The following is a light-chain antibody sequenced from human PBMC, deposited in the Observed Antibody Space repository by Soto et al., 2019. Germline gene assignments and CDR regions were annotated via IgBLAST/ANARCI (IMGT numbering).Light chain of an antibody. CDR3: QQRSSWPLLT. J-gene: IGKJ4*01. Sequence: EIVLTQSPASLSLSPGERATLSRRASQSVSNYLAWFQQKPGQAPRLLIYDASNRATGIPARFSGSGSGTDFTLTISSLEPEDFAVYYCQQRSSWPLLTFGGGTKVEI. CDR1: QSVSNY. V-gene: IGKV3-11*01. CDR2: DAS.